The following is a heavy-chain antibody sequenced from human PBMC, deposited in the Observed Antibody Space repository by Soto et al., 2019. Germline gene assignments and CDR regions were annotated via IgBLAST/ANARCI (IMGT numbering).Heavy chain of an antibody. CDR3: AKDAAMVSSTFNYFDY. J-gene: IGHJ4*02. CDR2: ISGSGGTK. V-gene: IGHV3-23*01. Sequence: PGGSLRLSCAASGIPFSDFAMSWVRQAPGKGLEWVAAISGSGGTKFYADSLKGRLTISRDNSKNTLYLQMESLGAEDTAVYYCAKDAAMVSSTFNYFDYWGQGTLVTVSS. D-gene: IGHD6-13*01. CDR1: GIPFSDFA.